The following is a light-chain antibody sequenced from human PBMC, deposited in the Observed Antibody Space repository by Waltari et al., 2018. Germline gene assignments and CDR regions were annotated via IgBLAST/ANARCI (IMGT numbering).Light chain of an antibody. Sequence: SYELTQPPSVSVSPGQTASITCSGAKLGHKYLSWYQQKPGQSPVLVIYQDTKRPSGIPERFSGSNSGNTATLTISGPQAMDEADYYCQAWDSSTVVFGGGTKLTVL. CDR3: QAWDSSTVV. CDR2: QDT. V-gene: IGLV3-1*01. J-gene: IGLJ2*01. CDR1: KLGHKY.